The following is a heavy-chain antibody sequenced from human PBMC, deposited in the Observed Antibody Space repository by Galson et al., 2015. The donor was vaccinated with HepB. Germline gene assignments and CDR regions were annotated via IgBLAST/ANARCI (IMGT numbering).Heavy chain of an antibody. J-gene: IGHJ4*02. Sequence: SVKVSCKASGYTLTSYYMHWVRQAPGQGLEWMGIINPSGGSTSYAQKFQGRVTMTRDTSTSTVYMELSSLRSEDTAVYYCARDREMATMVLDYWGQGTLVTVSS. V-gene: IGHV1-46*03. D-gene: IGHD5-24*01. CDR3: ARDREMATMVLDY. CDR1: GYTLTSYY. CDR2: INPSGGST.